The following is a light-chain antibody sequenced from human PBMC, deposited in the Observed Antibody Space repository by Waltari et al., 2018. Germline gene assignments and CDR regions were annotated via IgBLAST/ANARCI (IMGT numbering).Light chain of an antibody. CDR3: HQYGNSPGT. J-gene: IGKJ1*01. V-gene: IGKV3-20*01. CDR2: GSS. CDR1: RTLVPSD. Sequence: ENLLTQSPGSLSVSPGERATLSCRASRTLVPSDLAWYQQKPGQAPRLLIYGSSNRATGIPNRFSGRASGTDFTPTISRLEPEDFAVYYCHQYGNSPGTFGQGTKVEIK.